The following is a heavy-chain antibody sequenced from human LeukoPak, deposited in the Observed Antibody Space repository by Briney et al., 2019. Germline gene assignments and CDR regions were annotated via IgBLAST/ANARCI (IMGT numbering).Heavy chain of an antibody. CDR2: IWYDASNK. Sequence: PGGSLRPSCAASGFTFSSYAMSWVRQAPGKGLEWVAVIWYDASNKYYADSVKGRFTISRDNSKNTLFLQMNSLRDDDTAVYYCVRGVGVSRFNYFDPWGQGTLVIVSS. CDR1: GFTFSSYA. D-gene: IGHD6-13*01. J-gene: IGHJ5*02. CDR3: VRGVGVSRFNYFDP. V-gene: IGHV3-33*08.